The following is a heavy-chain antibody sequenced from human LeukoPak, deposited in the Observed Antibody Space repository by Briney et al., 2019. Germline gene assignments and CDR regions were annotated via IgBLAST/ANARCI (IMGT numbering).Heavy chain of an antibody. J-gene: IGHJ4*02. D-gene: IGHD6-13*01. CDR3: AKQPSIAAAGTGY. CDR1: GGSISISHYF. CDR2: IYYRGST. V-gene: IGHV4-39*01. Sequence: SETLSLTCTVSGGSISISHYFWGWIRQPPGKGLEWVGSIYYRGSTYFNPSLKSRVTISVDTSKNQSSLKLSSVTAADTAVYYCAKQPSIAAAGTGYWGRGILVTVSS.